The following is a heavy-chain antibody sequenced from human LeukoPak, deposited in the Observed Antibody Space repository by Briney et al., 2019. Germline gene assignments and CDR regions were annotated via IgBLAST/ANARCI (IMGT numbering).Heavy chain of an antibody. D-gene: IGHD5-18*01. J-gene: IGHJ4*02. CDR3: ARDSGGYSYGIDY. Sequence: GGSLRLSCAASGFTFSSYWMSWVRQAPGKGLEWVANIKQDGSEKYYVDSVKGRLTISRDNAKNSLYLQMNSLRAEDTAVYYCARDSGGYSYGIDYWGQGTLVTVSS. V-gene: IGHV3-7*01. CDR2: IKQDGSEK. CDR1: GFTFSSYW.